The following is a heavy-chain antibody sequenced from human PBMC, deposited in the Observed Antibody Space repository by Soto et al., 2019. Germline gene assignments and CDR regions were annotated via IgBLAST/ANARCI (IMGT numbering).Heavy chain of an antibody. D-gene: IGHD3-9*01. CDR1: GFTFSSYG. J-gene: IGHJ4*02. CDR3: AKDDHFDWLLPPGVVDY. Sequence: GGSLRLSCAASGFTFSSYGMHWVRQAPGKGLEWVAVISYDGSNKYYADSVKGRFTISRDNSKNTLYLQMNSLRAEDTAVYYCAKDDHFDWLLPPGVVDYWGQGTLVTVSS. CDR2: ISYDGSNK. V-gene: IGHV3-30*18.